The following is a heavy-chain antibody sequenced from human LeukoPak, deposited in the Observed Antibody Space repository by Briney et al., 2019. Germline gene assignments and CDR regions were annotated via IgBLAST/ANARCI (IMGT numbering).Heavy chain of an antibody. CDR3: ARESSWSPDY. J-gene: IGHJ4*02. CDR2: INSDGSST. Sequence: GGSLRLSCAASGFTVSSNYMSWVRQAPGKGLVWVSRINSDGSSTSYADSVKGRFTISRDNTKNTLYLQMNSLRAEDTAVYYCARESSWSPDYWGQGTLVTVSS. CDR1: GFTVSSNY. D-gene: IGHD6-13*01. V-gene: IGHV3-74*01.